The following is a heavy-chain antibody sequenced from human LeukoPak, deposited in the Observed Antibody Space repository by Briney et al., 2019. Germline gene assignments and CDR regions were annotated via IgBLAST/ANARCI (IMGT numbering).Heavy chain of an antibody. CDR2: ISGSGGST. CDR1: GFTFSSYA. D-gene: IGHD6-19*01. CDR3: AEDSSGWYGRYFQH. J-gene: IGHJ1*01. V-gene: IGHV3-23*01. Sequence: PGGSLRLSCAASGFTFSSYAMSWVRQAPGKGLEWVSAISGSGGSTYYADSVKGLFTISRDNSKNPLYLQMNSLRAEDTAVYYCAEDSSGWYGRYFQHWGQGTLVTVSS.